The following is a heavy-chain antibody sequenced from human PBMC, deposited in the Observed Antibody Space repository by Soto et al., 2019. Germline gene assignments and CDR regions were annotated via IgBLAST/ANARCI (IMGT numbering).Heavy chain of an antibody. CDR3: TTPGRYYDFWSGYFARNDAFDI. CDR1: GFTFSNAW. J-gene: IGHJ3*02. Sequence: GGSLRLSCAASGFTFSNAWMNWVRQAPGKGLEWVGRIKSKTDGGTTDYAAPVKGRFTISRDDSKNTLYLQMNSLKTEDTAVYYCTTPGRYYDFWSGYFARNDAFDIWGQGTMVTVSS. V-gene: IGHV3-15*07. CDR2: IKSKTDGGTT. D-gene: IGHD3-3*01.